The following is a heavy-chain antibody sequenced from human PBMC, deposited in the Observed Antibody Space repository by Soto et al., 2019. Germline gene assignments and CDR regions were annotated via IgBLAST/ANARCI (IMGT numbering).Heavy chain of an antibody. Sequence: SGAEVKKPGASVKVSCKASGYTFTSYAMHLVRQAPGQRLEWMGWINAGNGNTKYSQKFQGRVTITRDTSASTAYMELSSLRSEDTAVYYCARDAHCSGGSCYSSAFDIWGQGTMVTVSS. CDR3: ARDAHCSGGSCYSSAFDI. CDR2: INAGNGNT. V-gene: IGHV1-3*01. J-gene: IGHJ3*02. D-gene: IGHD2-15*01. CDR1: GYTFTSYA.